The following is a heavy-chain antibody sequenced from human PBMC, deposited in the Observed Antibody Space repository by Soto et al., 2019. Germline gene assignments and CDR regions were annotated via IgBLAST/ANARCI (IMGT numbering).Heavy chain of an antibody. Sequence: GGSLRLSCAASGFTFSSYSMNWVRQAPGKGLEWVSSISSSSSYIYYADSVRGRFTISRDNAKNSLYLQMNSLRAEDTAVYYCARDAPGIVVVPDTHHYYYGMDVWGQGTTVTVS. CDR2: ISSSSSYI. CDR1: GFTFSSYS. J-gene: IGHJ6*02. D-gene: IGHD2-2*01. V-gene: IGHV3-21*01. CDR3: ARDAPGIVVVPDTHHYYYGMDV.